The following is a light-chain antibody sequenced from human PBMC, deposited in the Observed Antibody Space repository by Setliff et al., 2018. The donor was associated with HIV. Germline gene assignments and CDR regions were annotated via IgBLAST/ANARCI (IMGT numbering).Light chain of an antibody. Sequence: QSALTQPASVSGSPGQSITISCTGTSSDAGGYSYVSWYQQHPGKAPKLIIYEVRNRPSGVSSRFSGSKSGNTASLTISGLQTEDEADYYCSSYAITNTLPFGTGTKVTVL. CDR2: EVR. CDR1: SSDAGGYSY. J-gene: IGLJ1*01. V-gene: IGLV2-14*01. CDR3: SSYAITNTLP.